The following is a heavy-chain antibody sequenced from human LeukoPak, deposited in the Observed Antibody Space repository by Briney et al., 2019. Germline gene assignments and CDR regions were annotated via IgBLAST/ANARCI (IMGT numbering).Heavy chain of an antibody. Sequence: PSETLSLTCTVSGGSISSSSYYWGWIRQPPGKGLEWIGSIYYSGSTYYSPSLKSRLTISVDTSKNQFSLKLSSVTATDTAVYYCARRGYCSSTSCYEYWFDPWGQGTLVTVSS. V-gene: IGHV4-39*01. CDR3: ARRGYCSSTSCYEYWFDP. D-gene: IGHD2-2*01. CDR2: IYYSGST. CDR1: GGSISSSSYY. J-gene: IGHJ5*02.